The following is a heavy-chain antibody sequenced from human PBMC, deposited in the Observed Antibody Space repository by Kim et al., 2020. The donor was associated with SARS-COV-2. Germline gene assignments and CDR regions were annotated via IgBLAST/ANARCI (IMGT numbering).Heavy chain of an antibody. J-gene: IGHJ6*02. CDR1: GGSISSGDYY. D-gene: IGHD2-2*02. CDR3: AREVVVVPAAITYYYYGMDV. V-gene: IGHV4-30-4*01. CDR2: IYYSGST. Sequence: SETLSLTCTVSGGSISSGDYYWSWIRQPPGKGLEWIGYIYYSGSTYYNPSLKSRVTISVDTSKNQFSLKLSSVTAADTAVYYCAREVVVVPAAITYYYYGMDVWGQGTTVTVSS.